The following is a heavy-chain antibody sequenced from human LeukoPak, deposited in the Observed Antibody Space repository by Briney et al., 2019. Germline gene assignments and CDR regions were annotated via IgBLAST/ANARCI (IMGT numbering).Heavy chain of an antibody. Sequence: PSETLSLTCTVSGGSITNYYWNWIRQPPGKGLEWIGSIYYSGNTNYNPSLKSRVTISVDTSKNQFSLKLTSVTAADTAVYYCTRVMVGATTDYWGQGTLVTVSS. CDR1: GGSITNYY. D-gene: IGHD1-26*01. J-gene: IGHJ4*02. V-gene: IGHV4-59*01. CDR2: IYYSGNT. CDR3: TRVMVGATTDY.